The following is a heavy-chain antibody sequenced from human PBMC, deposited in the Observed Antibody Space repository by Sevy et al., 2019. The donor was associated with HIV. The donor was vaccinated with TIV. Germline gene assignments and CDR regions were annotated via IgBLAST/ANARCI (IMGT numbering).Heavy chain of an antibody. CDR3: ARDRVGRSSRNWDLIDAFDI. D-gene: IGHD6-13*01. CDR2: ISAYNGNT. V-gene: IGHV1-18*01. CDR1: GYTFTNYG. Sequence: ASVKVSCKASGYTFTNYGISWVRQAPGQGLEWMGWISAYNGNTNYAQKLQGRVTMTTDTSTSTAYMELRSLRSDDTAVYYCARDRVGRSSRNWDLIDAFDIWGQGTMVTVSS. J-gene: IGHJ3*02.